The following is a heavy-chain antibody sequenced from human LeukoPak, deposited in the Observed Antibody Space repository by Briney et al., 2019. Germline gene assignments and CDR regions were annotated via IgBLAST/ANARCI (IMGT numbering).Heavy chain of an antibody. Sequence: GASVKVSCKASGYTFTSYDINWVRQATGQGLEWMGWVSPNSGNTGYAQKFQGRVTMSRDTSTSTAYMELSSLRSEDTAVYYCARVTYYHILTGSYSGGDFDYWGQGTLVTVSS. CDR1: GYTFTSYD. CDR3: ARVTYYHILTGSYSGGDFDY. CDR2: VSPNSGNT. J-gene: IGHJ4*02. V-gene: IGHV1-8*01. D-gene: IGHD3-9*01.